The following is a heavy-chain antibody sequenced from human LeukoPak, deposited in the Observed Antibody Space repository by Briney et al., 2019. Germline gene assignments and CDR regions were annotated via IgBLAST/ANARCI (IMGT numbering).Heavy chain of an antibody. Sequence: SETLSLTCTVSGGSISSYYWSWIRQPPGKGLEWIGYIYYSRSTNYNPSLKSRVTISVDTSKNQFSLKLSSVTAADTAVYYCARQTGSGLFILPGGQGTLVTVSS. D-gene: IGHD3/OR15-3a*01. V-gene: IGHV4-59*01. J-gene: IGHJ4*02. CDR2: IYYSRST. CDR3: ARQTGSGLFILP. CDR1: GGSISSYY.